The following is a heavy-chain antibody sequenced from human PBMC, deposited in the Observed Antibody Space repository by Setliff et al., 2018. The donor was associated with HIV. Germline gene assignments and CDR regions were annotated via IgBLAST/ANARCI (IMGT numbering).Heavy chain of an antibody. CDR2: MYYTGTT. CDR1: GYSVSSGYY. CDR3: ARGVGIGGNWFDP. V-gene: IGHV4-38-2*01. J-gene: IGHJ5*02. D-gene: IGHD2-15*01. Sequence: PSETLSLTCAVSGYSVSSGYYWAWIRQAPGKGLQWIGQMYYTGTTDYNPSLSSRVTISQDKSRNKFSLKLTSVTATDTAIYYCARGVGIGGNWFDPWGQGIMVTVSS.